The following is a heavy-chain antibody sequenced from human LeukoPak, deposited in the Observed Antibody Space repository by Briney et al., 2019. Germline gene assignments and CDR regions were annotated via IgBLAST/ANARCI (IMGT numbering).Heavy chain of an antibody. D-gene: IGHD3-22*01. J-gene: IGHJ4*02. Sequence: GGTLRLSCAASGFTFSSYAKSWVRQAPGRGLEWTSAISGSGGSTYYADSVKGRFTISRDNSKNTLYLQMNSLRAEDTAVYSCAKVSYYESSGYSPYWGQETLVTVSS. CDR3: AKVSYYESSGYSPY. CDR1: GFTFSSYA. V-gene: IGHV3-23*01. CDR2: ISGSGGST.